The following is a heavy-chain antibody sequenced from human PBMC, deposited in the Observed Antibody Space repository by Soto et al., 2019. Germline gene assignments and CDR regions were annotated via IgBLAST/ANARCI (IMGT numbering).Heavy chain of an antibody. D-gene: IGHD6-13*01. V-gene: IGHV4-4*02. CDR1: GGSISTSNW. CDR3: ARARATIAAAGIFDC. Sequence: QVQLQESGPGLVKPSGTLSLTCAVSGGSISTSNWWSWVRQPPGNGLEWIGEVYRTGSTNYNPSLESRVIVSVDKSKNQFSLKLTSVTAADTAVYYCARARATIAAAGIFDCWGQGTLVTVSS. CDR2: VYRTGST. J-gene: IGHJ4*02.